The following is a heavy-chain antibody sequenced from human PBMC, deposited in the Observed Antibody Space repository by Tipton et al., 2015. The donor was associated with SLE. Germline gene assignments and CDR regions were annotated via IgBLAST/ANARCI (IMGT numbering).Heavy chain of an antibody. CDR3: ARSAGSSRWFDY. V-gene: IGHV4-38-2*01. J-gene: IGHJ4*02. Sequence: TLSLTCAVSGYSISSGYYWGWIRQPPGKGLEWIGSIYHSGSTYYNPSLKSRVTISVDTSKNQFSLKLSSVTAADTAVYYCARSAGSSRWFDYWGQGTLVTVSS. D-gene: IGHD6-13*01. CDR2: IYHSGST. CDR1: GYSISSGYY.